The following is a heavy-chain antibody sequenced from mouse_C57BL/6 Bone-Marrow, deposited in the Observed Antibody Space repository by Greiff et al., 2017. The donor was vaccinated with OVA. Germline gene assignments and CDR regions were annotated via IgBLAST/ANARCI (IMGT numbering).Heavy chain of an antibody. CDR3: AKGGYYGSSASGY. V-gene: IGHV1-55*01. CDR1: GYTFTSYW. D-gene: IGHD1-1*01. Sequence: VQLQQPGAELVKPGASVKMSCKASGYTFTSYWITWVKQRPGQGLEWIGDIYPGSGCTNYNEKFKSKATLTVDTSSSTAYMQRSSLTSEDSADYDCAKGGYYGSSASGYWGKGTTLTVSS. CDR2: IYPGSGCT. J-gene: IGHJ2*01.